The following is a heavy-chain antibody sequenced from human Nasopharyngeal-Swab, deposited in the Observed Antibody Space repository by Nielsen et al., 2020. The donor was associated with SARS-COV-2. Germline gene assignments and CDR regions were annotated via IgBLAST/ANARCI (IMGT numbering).Heavy chain of an antibody. CDR1: GYTFSSYW. J-gene: IGHJ4*02. CDR2: IDNYGSIT. D-gene: IGHD3-3*01. CDR3: AKSAVRANYDFWSGYWDY. V-gene: IGHV3-74*01. Sequence: GESLKISCAASGYTFSSYWMHWVRQAPGKGLEWVSRIDNYGSITDYADSVKGRFTISRDNAKNTLYLQMNSLRAEDTAVYYCAKSAVRANYDFWSGYWDYWGQGTLVTVSS.